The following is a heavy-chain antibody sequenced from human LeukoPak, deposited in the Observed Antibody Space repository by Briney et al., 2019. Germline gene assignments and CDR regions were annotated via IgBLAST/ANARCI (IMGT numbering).Heavy chain of an antibody. V-gene: IGHV3-7*01. D-gene: IGHD5-18*01. Sequence: GGSLRLSCADSGFTFSNYWMTWVRQAPGKGLEWVADINQDGTEKNYVDSVKGRFIISRDNARNSLYLQMNSLRAEDTAVYYCARDRYSFGRGYSDYWGQGTLVTVSS. CDR2: INQDGTEK. CDR1: GFTFSNYW. CDR3: ARDRYSFGRGYSDY. J-gene: IGHJ4*02.